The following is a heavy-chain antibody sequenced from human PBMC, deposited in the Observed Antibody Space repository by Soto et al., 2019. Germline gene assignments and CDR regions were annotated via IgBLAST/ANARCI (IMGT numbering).Heavy chain of an antibody. V-gene: IGHV3-73*01. D-gene: IGHD3-10*01. CDR2: IRSRANNYAT. CDR1: GFTFSSYG. Sequence: GGSLRPSCAASGFTFSSYGMHWVRQAPGKGLEWGGRIRSRANNYATSSGASVRGRFTFFRDDSKNMAYLQMNTLKTEDTAIYYCARGQQAAIGDYYYHGLDVWGQGTSVTVSS. J-gene: IGHJ6*02. CDR3: ARGQQAAIGDYYYHGLDV.